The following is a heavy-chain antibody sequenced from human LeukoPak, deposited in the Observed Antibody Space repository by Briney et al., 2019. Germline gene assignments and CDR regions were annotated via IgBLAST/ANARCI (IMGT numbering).Heavy chain of an antibody. CDR1: GGSFSGYY. D-gene: IGHD3-16*01. Sequence: SETLSLTCAVYGGSFSGYYWSWIRQPPGKGLEWIGEINHSGSTNYNPSLKSRVTISVDTSKNQFSLKLSSVTAADTAVYYCAMLISGYWGQGALVTVSS. CDR3: AMLISGY. J-gene: IGHJ4*02. CDR2: INHSGST. V-gene: IGHV4-34*01.